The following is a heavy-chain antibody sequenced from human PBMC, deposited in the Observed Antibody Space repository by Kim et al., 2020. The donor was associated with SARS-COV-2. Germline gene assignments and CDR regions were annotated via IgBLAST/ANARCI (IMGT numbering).Heavy chain of an antibody. CDR3: AKDSRMGYCSSTSCPRPPPYYYGMDV. CDR1: GFTFSSYA. J-gene: IGHJ6*02. D-gene: IGHD2-2*01. Sequence: GGSLRLSCAASGFTFSSYAMSWVLQAPGKGLEWVSVIYSGGSSTYYADSVKGRFTISRDNSKNTLYLQMNSLRAEDTAVYYCAKDSRMGYCSSTSCPRPPPYYYGMDVWGQGTTVTVSS. V-gene: IGHV3-23*03. CDR2: IYSGGSST.